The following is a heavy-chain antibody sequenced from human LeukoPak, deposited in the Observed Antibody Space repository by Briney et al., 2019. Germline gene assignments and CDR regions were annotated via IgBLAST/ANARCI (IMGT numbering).Heavy chain of an antibody. V-gene: IGHV4-38-2*02. D-gene: IGHD4-17*01. CDR1: GPSISSFY. J-gene: IGHJ4*02. CDR2: IYHSGST. CDR3: ARGDNGIDY. Sequence: SETLSLTCTISGPSISSFYWSWIRQPPGKGLEWIGSIYHSGSTFYTPSLKSRVTISVDTSKNQFSLKLTSVTAADTAVYYCARGDNGIDYWGQGTLVTVSS.